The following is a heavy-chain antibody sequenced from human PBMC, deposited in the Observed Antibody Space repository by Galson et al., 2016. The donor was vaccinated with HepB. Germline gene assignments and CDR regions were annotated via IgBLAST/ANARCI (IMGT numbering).Heavy chain of an antibody. CDR3: AKDSYYDILTGPTYYYYGMDV. Sequence: SLRLSCAASGFTFSHYAMAWVRQAPGKGLEWVSTIGGGGGNTHYADSVKGRFTISRDNSKNTLYLQMNSLRAEDTAVYYCAKDSYYDILTGPTYYYYGMDVWGQGTTVTVSS. V-gene: IGHV3-23*01. D-gene: IGHD3-9*01. CDR2: IGGGGGNT. J-gene: IGHJ6*02. CDR1: GFTFSHYA.